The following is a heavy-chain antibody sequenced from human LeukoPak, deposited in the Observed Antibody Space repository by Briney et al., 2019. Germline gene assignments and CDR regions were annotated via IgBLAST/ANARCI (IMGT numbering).Heavy chain of an antibody. Sequence: GGSLRLSCAASGFTFSSYAMHWVRQAPGKGLEWVAVISYDGSNKYYADSVKGRFTISRDNTKNTLYLQMNSLRVEDAAVYYCAKDGTLGYSGPQKFDSWGQGTQVTVSS. J-gene: IGHJ4*02. D-gene: IGHD5-12*01. CDR3: AKDGTLGYSGPQKFDS. V-gene: IGHV3-30-3*01. CDR2: ISYDGSNK. CDR1: GFTFSSYA.